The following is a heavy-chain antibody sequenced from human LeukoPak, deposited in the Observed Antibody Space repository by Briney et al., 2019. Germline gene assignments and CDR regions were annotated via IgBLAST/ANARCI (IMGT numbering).Heavy chain of an antibody. CDR3: ARLLYQLPHYYYYGMDV. V-gene: IGHV4-34*01. J-gene: IGHJ6*02. CDR2: INHSGST. Sequence: SETLSLTCAVYGGSFSGYYWSWIRQPPGKGLEWIGEINHSGSTNYNPSLKSRVTISVDTSKNQFSLKLSSVTAADTAVYYCARLLYQLPHYYYYGMDVWGQGTTVTVSS. CDR1: GGSFSGYY. D-gene: IGHD2-2*01.